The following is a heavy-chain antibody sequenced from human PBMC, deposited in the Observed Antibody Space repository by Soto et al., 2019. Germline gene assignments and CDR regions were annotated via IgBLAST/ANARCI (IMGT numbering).Heavy chain of an antibody. CDR1: GDSISSGYY. J-gene: IGHJ4*02. CDR3: ARQRTSVVTQAYFDS. V-gene: IGHV4-38-2*01. Sequence: LSLTCAVSGDSISSGYYWAWIRQPPGKGLEWIGSIYYSGSTYNNPSLKSRVSMSVDTSKNQFSLKLRSVTAADTALYYCARQRTSVVTQAYFDSWGQGSLVTVSS. CDR2: IYYSGST. D-gene: IGHD2-21*02.